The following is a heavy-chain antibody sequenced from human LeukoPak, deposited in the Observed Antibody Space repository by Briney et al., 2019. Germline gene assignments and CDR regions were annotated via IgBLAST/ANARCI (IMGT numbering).Heavy chain of an antibody. V-gene: IGHV4-34*01. D-gene: IGHD6-19*01. CDR2: INHSGST. CDR1: GGSFSGYY. Sequence: SETLSLTCAVYGGSFSGYYWSWIRQPPGKGLVWIGEINHSGSTNYNPSLKSRVTISVDTSKNQFSLKLSSVTAADTAVYYCARDSSGWTRTLDYWGQGTLVTVSS. J-gene: IGHJ4*02. CDR3: ARDSSGWTRTLDY.